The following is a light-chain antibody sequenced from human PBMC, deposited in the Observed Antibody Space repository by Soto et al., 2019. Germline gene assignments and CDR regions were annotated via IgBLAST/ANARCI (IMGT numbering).Light chain of an antibody. CDR3: QQRSNWPPGFT. Sequence: EIVMTQSPVTLSVSPGERVTLSCRASQSVSSYLAWYQQKPGQAPRLLIYDASNRATGIPARFSGSGSGTDFTLTISSLEPEDFAVYYCQQRSNWPPGFTFGQGTRLEIK. CDR2: DAS. V-gene: IGKV3-11*01. J-gene: IGKJ5*01. CDR1: QSVSSY.